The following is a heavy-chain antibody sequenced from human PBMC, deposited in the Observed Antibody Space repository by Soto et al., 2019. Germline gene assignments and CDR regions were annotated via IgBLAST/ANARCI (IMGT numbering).Heavy chain of an antibody. V-gene: IGHV4-59*01. J-gene: IGHJ5*02. Sequence: PSETLSLTCTVSGGSISSYYWSWIRQPPGKGLEWIGYIYYSGSTNYNPSLKSRVTISVDTSKNQFSLKLSSVTAADTAVYYCASVYCSGGSCYPNWFDPWGQGTLVTVSS. CDR2: IYYSGST. CDR1: GGSISSYY. D-gene: IGHD2-15*01. CDR3: ASVYCSGGSCYPNWFDP.